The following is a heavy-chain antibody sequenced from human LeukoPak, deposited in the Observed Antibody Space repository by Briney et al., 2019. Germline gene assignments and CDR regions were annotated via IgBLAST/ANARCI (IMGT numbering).Heavy chain of an antibody. CDR1: GGSISSYY. Sequence: SETLSLTCTVSGGSISSYYWSWIRQPPGKGLEWIGYIYYSGSTKYNPSLKSRVTISVDTSKNQFSLKVGSVTAADTAVYYCARDGGYEFDYWGQGTLVTVSS. V-gene: IGHV4-59*01. CDR2: IYYSGST. D-gene: IGHD5-12*01. CDR3: ARDGGYEFDY. J-gene: IGHJ4*02.